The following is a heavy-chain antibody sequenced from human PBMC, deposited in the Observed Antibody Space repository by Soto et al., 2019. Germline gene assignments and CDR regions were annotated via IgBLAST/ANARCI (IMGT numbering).Heavy chain of an antibody. CDR1: GGSISSYY. CDR2: IYYSGST. CDR3: ARRYGYSFDY. J-gene: IGHJ4*02. D-gene: IGHD1-1*01. Sequence: QVQLQESGPGLVKPSETLSLTCTVSGGSISSYYWSWIRQPPGKGLEWIGYIYYSGSTNYNPSLKSRVTISVDTSKNQFSLKLSSVTAADTAVYYCARRYGYSFDYLGQGTLVTVSS. V-gene: IGHV4-59*08.